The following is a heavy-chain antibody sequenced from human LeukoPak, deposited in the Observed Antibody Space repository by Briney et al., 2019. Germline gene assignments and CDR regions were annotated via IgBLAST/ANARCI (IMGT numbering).Heavy chain of an antibody. V-gene: IGHV4-59*01. CDR2: IYYSGST. D-gene: IGHD6-19*01. CDR3: ASSKTNGDSSGWYAWFDP. CDR1: GGSISSYY. Sequence: PSETLSLTCTVPGGSISSYYWSWIRQPPGKGLEWVGYIYYSGSTKYNPSLKSRVTISLDPSKNQFSLKLSSVTAADTAVYYCASSKTNGDSSGWYAWFDPWGQGTLVTVSS. J-gene: IGHJ5*02.